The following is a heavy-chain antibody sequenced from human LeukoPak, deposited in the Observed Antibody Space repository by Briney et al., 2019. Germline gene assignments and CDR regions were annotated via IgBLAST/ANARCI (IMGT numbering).Heavy chain of an antibody. CDR3: AKDHAYCSSTSCYVDYFDY. CDR1: GFTFSSYA. J-gene: IGHJ4*02. D-gene: IGHD2-2*01. CDR2: ISGSGGST. Sequence: GGSLRLSCAASGFTFSSYAMSWVRQAPGKGLEWASAISGSGGSTYYADSVKGRFTISRDNSKNTLYLQMNSLRAEDTAVYYCAKDHAYCSSTSCYVDYFDYWGQGTLVTVSS. V-gene: IGHV3-23*01.